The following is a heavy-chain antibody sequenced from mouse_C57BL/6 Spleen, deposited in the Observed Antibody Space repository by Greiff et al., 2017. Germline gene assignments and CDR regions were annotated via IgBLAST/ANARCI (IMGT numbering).Heavy chain of an antibody. V-gene: IGHV14-4*01. CDR2: IDPENGDT. J-gene: IGHJ2*01. D-gene: IGHD3-2*02. CDR3: TFRSGSDY. CDR1: GFNIKDDY. Sequence: EVQGVESGAELVRPGASVKLSCTASGFNIKDDYMHWVKQRPEQGLEWIGWIDPENGDTEYASKFQGKATITADTSSNTAYLQLSSLTSEDTAVYYCTFRSGSDYWGQGTTLTVSS.